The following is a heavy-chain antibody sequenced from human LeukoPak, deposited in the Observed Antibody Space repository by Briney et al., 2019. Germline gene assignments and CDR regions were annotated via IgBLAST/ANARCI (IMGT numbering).Heavy chain of an antibody. CDR2: IDWNSDNI. V-gene: IGHV3-9*01. J-gene: IGHJ4*02. Sequence: GRSLRLSCAASEFTFEYFAMHWARQVPGKGLEWVSGIDWNSDNIDYADSVKGRFTISRDNAKNSLFLQMNNLRAEDTALYYCAKDTDPWTHRGFDYWGQGTLVTVSS. CDR1: EFTFEYFA. D-gene: IGHD3/OR15-3a*01. CDR3: AKDTDPWTHRGFDY.